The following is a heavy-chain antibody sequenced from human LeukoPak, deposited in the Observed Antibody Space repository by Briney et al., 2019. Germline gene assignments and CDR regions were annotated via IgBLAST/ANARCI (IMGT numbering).Heavy chain of an antibody. J-gene: IGHJ1*01. CDR3: ARGHKSCYFQH. V-gene: IGHV1-2*02. CDR1: RYIYTCYY. D-gene: IGHD2-21*01. Sequence: SVPVTCQASRYIYTCYYMHGLRPPASRELEGMGWINPNSGGTNYAQKFQGRVTMTRDTSISTAYMELSRLRSDDTAVYYCARGHKSCYFQHWGQGTLVTVSS. CDR2: INPNSGGT.